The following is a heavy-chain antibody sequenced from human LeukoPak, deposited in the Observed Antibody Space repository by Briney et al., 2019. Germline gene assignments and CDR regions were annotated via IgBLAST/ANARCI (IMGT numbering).Heavy chain of an antibody. V-gene: IGHV4-31*03. CDR2: IYYSGST. J-gene: IGHJ4*02. CDR1: GGSISSGGYY. D-gene: IGHD5-18*01. Sequence: PSETLSLTCTVSGGSISSGGYYWSWIRQHPGKGLEWIGYIYYSGSTYCNPSLKSRVTISVDTSKNQFSLKLSSVTAADTAVYYCAREKDRGYSYGIDYWGQGTLVTVSS. CDR3: AREKDRGYSYGIDY.